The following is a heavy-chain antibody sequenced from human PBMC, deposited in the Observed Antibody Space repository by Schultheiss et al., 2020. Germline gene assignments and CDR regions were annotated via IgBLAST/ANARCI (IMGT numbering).Heavy chain of an antibody. J-gene: IGHJ4*02. Sequence: GGSLRLSCAASGFTFSSYEMNWVRQAPGKGLEWISYISSSGRTIYYADSVRGRFTISRDNAKNSLYLQMNSLRAEDTAVYYCAREGRASLYFDYWGQGTLVTVSP. CDR1: GFTFSSYE. CDR3: AREGRASLYFDY. V-gene: IGHV3-48*03. CDR2: ISSSGRTI.